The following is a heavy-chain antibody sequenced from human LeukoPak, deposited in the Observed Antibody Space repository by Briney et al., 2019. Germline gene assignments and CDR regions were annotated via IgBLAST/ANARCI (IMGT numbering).Heavy chain of an antibody. D-gene: IGHD3-10*01. V-gene: IGHV3-23*01. CDR2: ISGGGDRI. Sequence: PGGSLRLSCAAPGFTFSSYGMSWVRQAPGKGLEWVSGISGGGDRISYADSVKGRFTISKNTSKNTLYLQLNSLRAEDTAIYYCAKTEYIYGSGSYFQDYWGQGTLVTVSS. CDR1: GFTFSSYG. J-gene: IGHJ4*02. CDR3: AKTEYIYGSGSYFQDY.